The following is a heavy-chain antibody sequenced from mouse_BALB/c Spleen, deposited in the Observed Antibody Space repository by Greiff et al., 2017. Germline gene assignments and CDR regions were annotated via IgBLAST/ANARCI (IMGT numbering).Heavy chain of an antibody. V-gene: IGHV14-3*02. J-gene: IGHJ4*01. CDR2: IDPANGNT. D-gene: IGHD2-4*01. Sequence: VQLQQSGAELVKPGASVKLSCTASGFNIKDTYMHWVKQRPEQGLEWIGRIDPANGNTKYDPKFQGKATITADTSSNTAYLQLSSLTSEDTAVYYCANDYDVGAMDYWGQGTSVTVSS. CDR3: ANDYDVGAMDY. CDR1: GFNIKDTY.